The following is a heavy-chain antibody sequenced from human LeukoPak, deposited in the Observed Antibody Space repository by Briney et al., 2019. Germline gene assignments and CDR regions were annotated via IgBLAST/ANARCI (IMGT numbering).Heavy chain of an antibody. V-gene: IGHV4-61*02. CDR2: IYTSGST. CDR1: GGSISSGSYY. J-gene: IGHJ4*02. D-gene: IGHD3-3*02. CDR3: ARGISGGRKSGFDY. Sequence: PSETLSLTCTVSGGSISSGSYYWSWIRQPAGKGLEWIGRIYTSGSTNYNPSLKSRVTISVDTSKNQFSLKLSSVTAADTAVYYCARGISGGRKSGFDYWGQGTLVTVSS.